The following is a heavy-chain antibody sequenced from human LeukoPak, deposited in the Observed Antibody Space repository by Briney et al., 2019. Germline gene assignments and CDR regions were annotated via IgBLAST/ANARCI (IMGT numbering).Heavy chain of an antibody. CDR1: GVSISGYY. V-gene: IGHV4-59*01. CDR2: IYYSGST. J-gene: IGHJ4*02. D-gene: IGHD6-19*01. CDR3: ARDGSGSSGWYNFDY. Sequence: SSETLSLTCSVYGVSISGYYWSWIRQPPGKGLEWIGYIYYSGSTNYNPSLKSRVTISVDTSKNQFSLKLSSVTAADTAVYYCARDGSGSSGWYNFDYWGQGTLVTVSS.